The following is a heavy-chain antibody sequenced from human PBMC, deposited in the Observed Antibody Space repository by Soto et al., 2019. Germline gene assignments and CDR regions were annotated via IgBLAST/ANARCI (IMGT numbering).Heavy chain of an antibody. V-gene: IGHV3-23*01. Sequence: GGSLRLSCAASGFTFRSFAISWVRQAPGKGLEWVSGISGGGGSTYYADSVKGRFTISRDNSKNTLSLQMNSLRAEDTAVYYCAKDGASNPYFFDYWGRGTLVTVSS. D-gene: IGHD2-2*01. J-gene: IGHJ4*02. CDR3: AKDGASNPYFFDY. CDR2: ISGGGGST. CDR1: GFTFRSFA.